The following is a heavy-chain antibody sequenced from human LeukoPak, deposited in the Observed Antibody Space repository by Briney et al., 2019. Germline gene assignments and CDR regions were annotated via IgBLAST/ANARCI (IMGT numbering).Heavy chain of an antibody. V-gene: IGHV1-2*02. Sequence: ASVKVSCKAAGYTFTSYYMHWVRQAPGQGLEWMGWINPDSGDTKYAQKFQGRVTMTTDTSISTAYMELTRLRSDDTAVYYCARDPTDHRNRLFDFWGHGIPVTVSS. D-gene: IGHD1-14*01. CDR2: INPDSGDT. J-gene: IGHJ4*01. CDR1: GYTFTSYY. CDR3: ARDPTDHRNRLFDF.